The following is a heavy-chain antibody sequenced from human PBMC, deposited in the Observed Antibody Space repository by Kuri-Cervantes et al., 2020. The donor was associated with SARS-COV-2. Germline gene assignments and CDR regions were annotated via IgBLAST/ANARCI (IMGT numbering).Heavy chain of an antibody. V-gene: IGHV3-23*01. D-gene: IGHD3-10*01. Sequence: GESLKISCAASGFTFSSYAMHWVRQAPGKGLEWVSAISGSGGSTYYADSVKGRFTISRDNSKNTLYLQMNSLRAEDTALYYCARGGHAQGSGRPLDYWGQGTLVTVSS. CDR3: ARGGHAQGSGRPLDY. J-gene: IGHJ4*02. CDR2: ISGSGGST. CDR1: GFTFSSYA.